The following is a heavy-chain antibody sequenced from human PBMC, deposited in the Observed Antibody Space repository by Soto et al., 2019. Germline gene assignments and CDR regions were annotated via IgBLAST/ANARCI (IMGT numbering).Heavy chain of an antibody. V-gene: IGHV3-30-3*01. J-gene: IGHJ1*01. Sequence: GGSLSLTCAASGFTFSSYSMHWVRQAPGKGLEWVAVISYDGSNNYYADPVKGRFTISRDNSKNSLYLQMNSLRAEDTAVYYCASQDIVVVPGAIDGRDAEYFEHWGQGTLVTVSS. CDR3: ASQDIVVVPGAIDGRDAEYFEH. CDR1: GFTFSSYS. CDR2: ISYDGSNN. D-gene: IGHD2-2*02.